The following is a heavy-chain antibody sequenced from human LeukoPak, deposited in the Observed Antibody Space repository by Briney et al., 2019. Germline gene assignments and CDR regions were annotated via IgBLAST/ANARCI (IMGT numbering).Heavy chain of an antibody. CDR3: ARENYYDSSGYLGY. CDR2: ISSSGSTI. Sequence: GGSLRLSCAASGFTFSDYYMSWIRQAPGKGLGWVSYISSSGSTIYYADSVKGRFTISRDNAKNSLYLQMNSLRAEDTAVYYCARENYYDSSGYLGYWGQGTLVTVSS. J-gene: IGHJ4*02. D-gene: IGHD3-22*01. V-gene: IGHV3-11*04. CDR1: GFTFSDYY.